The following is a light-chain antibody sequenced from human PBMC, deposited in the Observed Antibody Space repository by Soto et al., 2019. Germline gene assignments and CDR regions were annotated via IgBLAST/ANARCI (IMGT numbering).Light chain of an antibody. CDR1: QSVSNNY. V-gene: IGKV3-20*01. CDR3: QQYGSSGT. Sequence: EIVLTQSPDTLSLSPGERATLSCRASQSVSNNYLAWYQQKPGQAPRLLICGASNRATGIPDRFSGSGSGTEFTLTISRLEPEDFAVYYCQQYGSSGTFGQGTKVDIK. J-gene: IGKJ1*01. CDR2: GAS.